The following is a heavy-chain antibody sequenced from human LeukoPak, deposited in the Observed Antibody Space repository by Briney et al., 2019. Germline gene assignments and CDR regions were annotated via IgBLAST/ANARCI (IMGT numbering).Heavy chain of an antibody. CDR2: IYYSGGN. Sequence: SETLSLTCTVSGGSISSYYWSWIRQPPGKGLEWIGYIYYSGGNNNNPSLKSRVTISVDTSKNQFSLKLSSVTAADTAVYYCARGMDIVVVPAAIYYMDVWGKGTTVTVSS. D-gene: IGHD2-2*03. CDR3: ARGMDIVVVPAAIYYMDV. J-gene: IGHJ6*03. CDR1: GGSISSYY. V-gene: IGHV4-59*01.